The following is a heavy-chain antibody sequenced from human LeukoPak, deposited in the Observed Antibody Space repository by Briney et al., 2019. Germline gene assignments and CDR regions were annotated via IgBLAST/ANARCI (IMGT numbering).Heavy chain of an antibody. Sequence: PSETLSLTCAVSGGSISSGGYSWSWIRQPPGKGLEWIGYIYYSGSTYYNPSLKSRVTISVDTSKNQFSLKLSSVTAAGTAVYYCARSVAGTNNWFDPWGQGTLVTVSS. V-gene: IGHV4-30-4*07. J-gene: IGHJ5*02. D-gene: IGHD6-19*01. CDR1: GGSISSGGYS. CDR2: IYYSGST. CDR3: ARSVAGTNNWFDP.